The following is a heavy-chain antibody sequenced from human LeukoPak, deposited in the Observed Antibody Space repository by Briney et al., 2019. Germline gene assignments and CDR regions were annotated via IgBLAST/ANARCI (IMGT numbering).Heavy chain of an antibody. V-gene: IGHV3-48*01. CDR3: AAGYCSSTSCYHPDY. D-gene: IGHD2-2*01. J-gene: IGHJ4*02. CDR2: ISSSSITI. CDR1: GFTFSSYS. Sequence: PGGSLRLSCAASGFTFSSYSMNWGRQAPGEGLEWVSYISSSSITIYYADSVKGRFTISRDNAKNSLYLKINTLRAEDTAVYYCAAGYCSSTSCYHPDYWGQGTLVTVSS.